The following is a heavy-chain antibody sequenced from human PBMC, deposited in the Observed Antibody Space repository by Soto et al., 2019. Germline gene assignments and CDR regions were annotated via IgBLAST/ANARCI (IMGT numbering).Heavy chain of an antibody. Sequence: GGSLRLSCAASGFTFSNYAMHWVRQAPGKGLEWVAVISYDGSNKYYADSVKGRFTISRDNSKNTLYLQMNSLRAEDTAVYYCARDRRVYCGGDCYSGWFDPWGQGTLVTVSS. D-gene: IGHD2-21*02. CDR2: ISYDGSNK. J-gene: IGHJ5*02. CDR3: ARDRRVYCGGDCYSGWFDP. CDR1: GFTFSNYA. V-gene: IGHV3-30*04.